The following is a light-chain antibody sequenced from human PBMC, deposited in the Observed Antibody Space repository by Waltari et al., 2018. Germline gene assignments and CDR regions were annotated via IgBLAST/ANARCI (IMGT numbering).Light chain of an antibody. CDR3: QQRSHWPLT. CDR2: DAS. CDR1: QDDRRY. Sequence: EIVLTQSPATLSLSPGERVTLSCRASQDDRRYLAWYQQKPGQAPRLIIYDASKRATAIPARFRGTGSGADFTLTISSLEPEDFAVYYCQQRSHWPLTFGGGTKVETK. J-gene: IGKJ4*01. V-gene: IGKV3-11*01.